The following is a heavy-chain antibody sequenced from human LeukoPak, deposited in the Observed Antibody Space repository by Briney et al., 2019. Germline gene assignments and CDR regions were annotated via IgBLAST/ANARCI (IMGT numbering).Heavy chain of an antibody. CDR3: ARVGGSSWYGYYFDY. V-gene: IGHV1-69*05. D-gene: IGHD6-13*01. CDR1: GDTFSSYA. CDR2: IIPIFGTA. Sequence: GASVKVSCKASGDTFSSYAISWVRQAPGQGLEWMGRIIPIFGTANYAQKFQGRVTITTDESTSTAYMELSSLRSEDTAVYYCARVGGSSWYGYYFDYWGQGTLVTVSS. J-gene: IGHJ4*02.